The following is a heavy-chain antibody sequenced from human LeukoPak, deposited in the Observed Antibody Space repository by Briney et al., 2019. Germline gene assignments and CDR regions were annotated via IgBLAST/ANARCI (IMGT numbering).Heavy chain of an antibody. CDR1: GFTFSSYE. Sequence: PGGSLRLSCAASGFTFSSYEMNWVRQAPGKGLEWVSYISSSGGTIYYADSVKGRFTISRDNAKNLLYLQMNSLRAEDTAVYYCVRDSPHSGFNVDFDCWGQGTLVTVSS. J-gene: IGHJ4*02. CDR2: ISSSGGTI. CDR3: VRDSPHSGFNVDFDC. D-gene: IGHD2-15*01. V-gene: IGHV3-48*03.